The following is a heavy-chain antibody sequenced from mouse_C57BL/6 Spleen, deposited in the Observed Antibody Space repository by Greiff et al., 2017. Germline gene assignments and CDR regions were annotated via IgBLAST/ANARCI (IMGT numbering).Heavy chain of an antibody. Sequence: VMLVESGPGLVAPSQSLSITCTVSGFSLTSYGVDWVRQPPGKGLEWLGVIWSGGSTNNNSALMSRLSIRKDNSKGQEFLKMNSLQSDDTAMYYYAKHGVSYAMDYWGQGTSVTVSS. CDR3: AKHGVSYAMDY. J-gene: IGHJ4*01. CDR2: IWSGGST. CDR1: GFSLTSYG. V-gene: IGHV2-9*01.